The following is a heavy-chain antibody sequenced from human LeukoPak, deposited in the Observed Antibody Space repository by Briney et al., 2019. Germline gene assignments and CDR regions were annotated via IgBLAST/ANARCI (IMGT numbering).Heavy chain of an antibody. CDR1: GFTFSSNY. Sequence: GGSLRLSCAASGFTFSSNYMSWVRQAPGKGLEWVSVIYSGGSTYYADSVKGRFTISRDNSKNTLYLQMNSLRAEDTAVYYCARYYPAYCGGDCYFDYWGQGTLVTVSS. CDR3: ARYYPAYCGGDCYFDY. V-gene: IGHV3-53*01. D-gene: IGHD2-21*02. J-gene: IGHJ4*02. CDR2: IYSGGST.